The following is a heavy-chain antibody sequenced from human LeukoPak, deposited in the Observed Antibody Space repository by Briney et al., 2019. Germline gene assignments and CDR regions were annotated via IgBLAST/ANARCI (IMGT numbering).Heavy chain of an antibody. D-gene: IGHD2-2*01. CDR2: SGTVGDT. Sequence: GVLRLSCAASGFTSSAYDMHWVRKITGGGLEWVSTSGTVGDTFYSDSVKGRFTISRENAKNSVHLQMNSLRVEDSAIYFCVRAAMPYIINGRRFDYWGQGTLVTVSS. CDR1: GFTSSAYD. CDR3: VRAAMPYIINGRRFDY. V-gene: IGHV3-13*04. J-gene: IGHJ4*02.